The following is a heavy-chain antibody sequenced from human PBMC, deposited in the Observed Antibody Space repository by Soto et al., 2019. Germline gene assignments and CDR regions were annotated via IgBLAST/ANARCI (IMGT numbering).Heavy chain of an antibody. CDR1: GYSFTSYW. V-gene: IGHV5-51*01. CDR3: ARHVYSHGYACDY. J-gene: IGHJ4*02. D-gene: IGHD5-18*01. CDR2: IYPGDSDT. Sequence: PGESLKISCXGSGYSFTSYWIGWVRQMPGKGLEWMGIIYPGDSDTRYSPSFQGQVTISADKSISTAYLQWSSLKASDTAMYYCARHVYSHGYACDYWGQGTLVTVSS.